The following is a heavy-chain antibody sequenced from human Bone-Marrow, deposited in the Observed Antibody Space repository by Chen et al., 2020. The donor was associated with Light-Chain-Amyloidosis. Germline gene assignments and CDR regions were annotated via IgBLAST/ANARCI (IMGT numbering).Heavy chain of an antibody. CDR2: IYPDDSDA. V-gene: IGHV5-51*01. CDR3: ARRRDGYNFDY. D-gene: IGHD5-12*01. Sequence: EVQLEQSGPEAKKRGESLKISCKGSGSTFPNYWIGWVRQMPGKGLEWMGVIYPDDSDARYSPSFEGQVTISADKSITTAYLQWRSLKASDTAMYYCARRRDGYNFDYWGQGTLVTVSS. CDR1: GSTFPNYW. J-gene: IGHJ4*02.